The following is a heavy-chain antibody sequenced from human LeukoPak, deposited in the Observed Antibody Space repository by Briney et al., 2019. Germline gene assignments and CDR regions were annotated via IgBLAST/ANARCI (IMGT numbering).Heavy chain of an antibody. D-gene: IGHD3-22*01. CDR1: GFTFSSYA. CDR3: AKSVYYDGGGYYYTDY. V-gene: IGHV3-30*04. Sequence: GRSLRLSCAASGFTFSSYAMHWVRQAPGKGLEWVAVISYDGSNKYYADSVKGRFTISRDNSKNTLYLQMNSLRAEDTAVYYCAKSVYYDGGGYYYTDYWGQGTLVTVSS. J-gene: IGHJ4*02. CDR2: ISYDGSNK.